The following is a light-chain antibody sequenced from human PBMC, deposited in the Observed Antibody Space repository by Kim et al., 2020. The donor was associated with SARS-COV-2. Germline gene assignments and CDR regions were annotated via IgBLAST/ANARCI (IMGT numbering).Light chain of an antibody. CDR1: NIGSKI. CDR2: SNV. V-gene: IGLV3-21*02. CDR3: QVWDSSVDHPVI. J-gene: IGLJ2*01. Sequence: PGQTATITRGGSNIGSKIVHWYHQKPGQAPVLVVHSNVARPSGILERFSGSTSGNTATLTIGRVEAWDEGDYYCQVWDSSVDHPVIFGGGTKLTVL.